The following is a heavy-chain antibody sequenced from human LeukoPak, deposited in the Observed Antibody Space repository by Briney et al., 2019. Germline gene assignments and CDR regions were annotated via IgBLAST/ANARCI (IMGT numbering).Heavy chain of an antibody. CDR2: ISGSGGST. CDR1: GFTFSSYA. D-gene: IGHD3-22*01. V-gene: IGHV3-23*01. Sequence: AGGSLRLSCAASGFTFSSYAMSWVRQAPGKGLEWVSAISGSGGSTYYADSVKGRFTISRDDARDSLFLQMNSLRAEDTAVYFCVRLRRNNDRSGYYYYYDYWGQRTLVTVSS. J-gene: IGHJ4*02. CDR3: VRLRRNNDRSGYYYYYDY.